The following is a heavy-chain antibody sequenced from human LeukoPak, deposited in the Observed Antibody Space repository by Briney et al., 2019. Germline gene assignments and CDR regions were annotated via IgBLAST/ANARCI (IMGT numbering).Heavy chain of an antibody. CDR1: GFTFRNYA. V-gene: IGHV3-30-3*01. CDR2: ISYNGSNK. Sequence: GGSLRLSCAASGFTFRNYAMHWVRQAPGKGLEWVAVISYNGSNKYYADSVKGRFTISRDNSKNTLYLQMNSLRVVDTAVYYCARGWFAELTRFDPWGQGTLVTVSS. D-gene: IGHD3-10*01. J-gene: IGHJ5*02. CDR3: ARGWFAELTRFDP.